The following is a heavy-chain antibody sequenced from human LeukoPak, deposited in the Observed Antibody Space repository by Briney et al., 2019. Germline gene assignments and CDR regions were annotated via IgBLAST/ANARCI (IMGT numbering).Heavy chain of an antibody. J-gene: IGHJ4*02. D-gene: IGHD4-17*01. CDR2: ISTSSSYI. Sequence: PGGSLRLSCAASGITFSSYSMNWVRQAPGKGLEWVSSISTSSSYIYYADSVKGRFTISRDKAKNSLYLQMNSLRAEDTAVYYCARRYGDYVGSFEYWGQGTQVTVSS. V-gene: IGHV3-21*01. CDR3: ARRYGDYVGSFEY. CDR1: GITFSSYS.